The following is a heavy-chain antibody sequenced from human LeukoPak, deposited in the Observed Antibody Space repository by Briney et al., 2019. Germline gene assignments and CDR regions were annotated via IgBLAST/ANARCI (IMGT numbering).Heavy chain of an antibody. Sequence: ASVKVSCKASGYTFTSYGISWVRQAPGQGLERMGWISAYNGNTNYAQKLQGRVTTTTDTSTSTAYMELRSLRSDDTAVYYCARDIGSSWYRDFDYWGQGTLVTVSS. V-gene: IGHV1-18*01. J-gene: IGHJ4*02. D-gene: IGHD6-13*01. CDR3: ARDIGSSWYRDFDY. CDR1: GYTFTSYG. CDR2: ISAYNGNT.